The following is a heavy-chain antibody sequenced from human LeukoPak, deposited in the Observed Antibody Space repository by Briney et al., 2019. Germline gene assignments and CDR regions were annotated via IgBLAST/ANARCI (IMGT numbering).Heavy chain of an antibody. CDR2: IKPDGSGK. CDR3: ARCAVAAAGDY. Sequence: HTGGSLRLSCAASGLTISSYWMSWVRQPPGKGPEWVANIKPDGSGKYYVDSVKGRFTISRDNAENSLFLHMNSLRAEDTAVYYCARCAVAAAGDYWGRGTLVTVSS. CDR1: GLTISSYW. V-gene: IGHV3-7*01. J-gene: IGHJ4*02. D-gene: IGHD6-13*01.